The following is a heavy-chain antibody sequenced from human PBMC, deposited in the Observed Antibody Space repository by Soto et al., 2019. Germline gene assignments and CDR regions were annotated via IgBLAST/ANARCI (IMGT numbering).Heavy chain of an antibody. J-gene: IGHJ3*02. D-gene: IGHD1-26*01. CDR3: ARAEGARHDAFDI. V-gene: IGHV1-69*13. Sequence: SVNVSCKASGGTFSSYAISWVRQAPGQGLEWMGGIIPIFGTANYAQKFQGRVTITADESTSTAYMELSSLRSEDTAVYYCARAEGARHDAFDIWGQGTMVTVSS. CDR2: IIPIFGTA. CDR1: GGTFSSYA.